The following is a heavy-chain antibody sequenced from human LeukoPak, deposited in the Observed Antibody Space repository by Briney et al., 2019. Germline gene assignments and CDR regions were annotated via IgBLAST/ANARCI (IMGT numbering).Heavy chain of an antibody. V-gene: IGHV1-8*01. CDR1: GYTFTSYD. J-gene: IGHJ2*01. CDR2: MNPNSGNT. D-gene: IGHD3-22*01. CDR3: ARDDSSGGYFDL. Sequence: ASVKVSCTASGYTFTSYDINWVRQATGQGLEWMGWMNPNSGNTGYAQKFQGRVTMTRNTSISTAYMELSSLRSEDTAVYYCARDDSSGGYFDLWGRGTLVTVSS.